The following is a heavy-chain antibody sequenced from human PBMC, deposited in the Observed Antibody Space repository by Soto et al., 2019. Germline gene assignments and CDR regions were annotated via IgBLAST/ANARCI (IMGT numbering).Heavy chain of an antibody. CDR3: TRPYSGSYYPDWFDP. V-gene: IGHV3-73*01. CDR1: GFTFSGSA. CDR2: IRSKANSYAT. J-gene: IGHJ5*02. D-gene: IGHD1-26*01. Sequence: GGSLRLSCAASGFTFSGSAMHWVRQASGKGLEWVGRIRSKANSYATAYAASVKGRFTISRDDSKNTAYLQMNSLKTEDTAVYYCTRPYSGSYYPDWFDPWGQGTLVTVSS.